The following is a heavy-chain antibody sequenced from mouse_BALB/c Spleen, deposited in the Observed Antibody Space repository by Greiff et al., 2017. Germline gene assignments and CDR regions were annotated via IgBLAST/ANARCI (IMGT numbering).Heavy chain of an antibody. CDR1: GYSITSDYA. CDR2: ISYSGST. Sequence: VQLKESGPGLVKPSQSLSLTCTVTGYSITSDYAWNWIRQFPGNKLEWMGYISYSGSTSYNPSLKSRISITRDTSKNQFFLQLNSVTTEDTATYYCARLDYDLFAYWGQGTLVTVSA. CDR3: ARLDYDLFAY. J-gene: IGHJ3*01. V-gene: IGHV3-2*02. D-gene: IGHD2-4*01.